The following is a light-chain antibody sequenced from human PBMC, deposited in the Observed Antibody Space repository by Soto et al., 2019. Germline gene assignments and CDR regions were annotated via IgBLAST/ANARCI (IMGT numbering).Light chain of an antibody. Sequence: VLTQPASVSGFPGQSITISCTGTSKDVGGYNYVSWYQKLPGKAPKLKIYDVNKRPSGVSNRFSGSKSGNTASLTISGIQAEDEADYYCSSYSNTSTLYVFGTGTKVTVL. J-gene: IGLJ1*01. CDR3: SSYSNTSTLYV. CDR2: DVN. CDR1: SKDVGGYNY. V-gene: IGLV2-14*01.